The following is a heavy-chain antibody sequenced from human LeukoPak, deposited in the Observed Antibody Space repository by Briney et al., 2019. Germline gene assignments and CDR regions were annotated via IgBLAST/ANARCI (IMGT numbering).Heavy chain of an antibody. CDR1: GCTFTSYD. CDR3: ARATRYYYYMDV. D-gene: IGHD2-2*01. J-gene: IGHJ6*03. Sequence: ASVKVSCKASGCTFTSYDINWVRQATGQGLEWMGWMNPNSGNTGYAQKFQGRVTITRNTSISTAYMELSSLRSEDTAVYYCARATRYYYYMDVWGKGTTVTVSS. CDR2: MNPNSGNT. V-gene: IGHV1-8*03.